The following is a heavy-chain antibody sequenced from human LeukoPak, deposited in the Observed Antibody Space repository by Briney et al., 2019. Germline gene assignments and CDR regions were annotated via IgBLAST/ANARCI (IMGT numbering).Heavy chain of an antibody. D-gene: IGHD3-3*01. CDR3: ARKGLRPLEWLSEYFFDY. CDR2: INHVGIT. Sequence: SETLSLTCAVYGESFDGYYWSWIRQSPGKGLEWIGHINHVGITNHNPSLKSRVTISVDTSKNQFTLKVRSVTAADTGVYFCARKGLRPLEWLSEYFFDYWGQGTLVTVSS. CDR1: GESFDGYY. J-gene: IGHJ4*02. V-gene: IGHV4-34*01.